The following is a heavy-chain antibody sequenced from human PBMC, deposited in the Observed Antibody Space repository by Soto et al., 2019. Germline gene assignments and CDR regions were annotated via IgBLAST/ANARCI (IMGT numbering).Heavy chain of an antibody. D-gene: IGHD3-10*01. V-gene: IGHV3-23*01. CDR2: ISGSGGST. CDR3: AKVHSRYYGSGSHDAFDI. J-gene: IGHJ3*02. CDR1: GFTFSSYA. Sequence: GGSLRLSCAASGFTFSSYAMSWVRQAPGKGLEWVSAISGSGGSTYYADSVKGRFTISRDNSKNTLYLQMNSLRAEDTAVYYCAKVHSRYYGSGSHDAFDIWGQGTMVTVSS.